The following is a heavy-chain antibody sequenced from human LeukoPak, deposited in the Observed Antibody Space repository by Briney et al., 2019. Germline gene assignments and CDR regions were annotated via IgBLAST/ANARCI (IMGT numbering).Heavy chain of an antibody. D-gene: IGHD3-3*01. CDR3: AKSITIFGVVIDASDI. CDR2: ISWNSGSI. J-gene: IGHJ3*02. V-gene: IGHV3-9*03. CDR1: GFTFDDYA. Sequence: GRSLRLSCAATGFTFDDYAMHWVRQAPGKGLEWVSGISWNSGSIGYADSVKGRFTISRDNAKNSLYLQMNSLRAEDMALYYCAKSITIFGVVIDASDIWGQGTMVTVSS.